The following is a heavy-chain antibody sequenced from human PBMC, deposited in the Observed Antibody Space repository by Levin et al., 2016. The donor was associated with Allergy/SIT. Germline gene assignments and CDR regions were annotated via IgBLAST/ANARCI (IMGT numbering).Heavy chain of an antibody. CDR3: AFGSGSYLACDY. CDR2: ISGSAGST. J-gene: IGHJ4*02. D-gene: IGHD3-10*01. V-gene: IGHV3-23*01. Sequence: WIRQPPGKGLEWVSTISGSAGSTDYADSVKGRFTISRDNSKNTLYLQMNSLRAEDTAVYYCAFGSGSYLACDYWGQGTLVTVSS.